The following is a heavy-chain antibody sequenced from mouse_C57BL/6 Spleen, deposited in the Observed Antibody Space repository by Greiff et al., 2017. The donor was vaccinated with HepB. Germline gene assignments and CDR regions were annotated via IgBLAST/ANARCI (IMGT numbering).Heavy chain of an antibody. CDR1: GYSFTDYN. Sequence: EVQLQQSGPELVKPGASVKISCKASGYSFTDYNMNWVKQSNGKSLEWIGVINPNYGTTSYNQKFKGKATLTVDQSSSTAYMQLNSLTSEDSALYYGARGDYYGSSTRYFDVWGKGTTVTVSS. J-gene: IGHJ1*03. CDR2: INPNYGTT. CDR3: ARGDYYGSSTRYFDV. V-gene: IGHV1-39*01. D-gene: IGHD1-1*01.